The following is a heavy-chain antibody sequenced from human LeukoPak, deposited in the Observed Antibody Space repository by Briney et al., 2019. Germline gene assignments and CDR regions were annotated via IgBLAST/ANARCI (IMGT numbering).Heavy chain of an antibody. CDR2: IYYSGST. V-gene: IGHV4-39*01. J-gene: IGHJ4*02. CDR1: GGSISSSSYY. Sequence: SETLSLTCTVSGGSISSSSYYWGWIRQPPGKGLEWIGSIYYSGSTYYNPSLKSRVTISVDTSKNQFSLKLSSVTAADTAVYYCATRPYGSGSYYNGAYCFDYWGQGTLVTVSS. CDR3: ATRPYGSGSYYNGAYCFDY. D-gene: IGHD3-10*01.